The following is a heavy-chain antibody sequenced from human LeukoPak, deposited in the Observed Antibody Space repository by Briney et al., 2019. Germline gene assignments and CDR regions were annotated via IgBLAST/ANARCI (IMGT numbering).Heavy chain of an antibody. J-gene: IGHJ4*02. D-gene: IGHD3-3*01. V-gene: IGHV3-23*01. CDR3: ATDYDFWSGYSV. CDR2: ISGSGGST. CDR1: GFTFSSYA. Sequence: GGSLRLSCAASGFTFSSYAMSWVRQAPGKGLEWVSAISGSGGSTYYADSVKGRFTISRDNSKNTLYLQMNSLRAEDTAVNYCATDYDFWSGYSVWGQGTLVTVSS.